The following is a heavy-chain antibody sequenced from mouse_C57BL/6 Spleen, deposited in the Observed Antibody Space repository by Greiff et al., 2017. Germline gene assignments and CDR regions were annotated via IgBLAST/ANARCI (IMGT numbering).Heavy chain of an antibody. D-gene: IGHD1-1*01. CDR1: GYAFSSYW. CDR3: ARRFFITTVVATGGYAMDY. CDR2: IYPGDGDT. Sequence: VQLQQSGAELVKPGASVKISCKASGYAFSSYWMNWVKQRPGKGLEWIGQIYPGDGDTNYNGKFKGKATLTADTSSSTAYMQLSSLTSEDSAVYFCARRFFITTVVATGGYAMDYWGQGTSVTVSA. J-gene: IGHJ4*01. V-gene: IGHV1-80*01.